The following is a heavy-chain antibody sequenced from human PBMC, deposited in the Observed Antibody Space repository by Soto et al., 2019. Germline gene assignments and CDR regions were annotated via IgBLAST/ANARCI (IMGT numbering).Heavy chain of an antibody. CDR2: IWYDGSNK. V-gene: IGHV3-33*01. CDR3: ARVMVAAAGFDY. CDR1: GFTFSSYG. J-gene: IGHJ4*02. Sequence: QVQLVESGGSVVQPGRSLRLSCAASGFTFSSYGMHWVRQAPGKGLEWVAVIWYDGSNKYYADSVKGRFTISRDNSKNTLYLQMNSLRAEDTAVYYCARVMVAAAGFDYWGQGTLVTVSS. D-gene: IGHD6-13*01.